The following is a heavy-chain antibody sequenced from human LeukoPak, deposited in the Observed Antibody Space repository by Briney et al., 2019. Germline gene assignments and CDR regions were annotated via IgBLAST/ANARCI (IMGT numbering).Heavy chain of an antibody. D-gene: IGHD4-11*01. CDR3: ARGSNCDS. Sequence: GGSLRVSCVGSGCTFNTYSMNWVRQAPGKGLEWVSSFSSRSDSIYYADSVKGRFTISRDNAKNSLYLQMDGLRAEDTAVYYCARGSNCDSWGQGTLVTVSS. J-gene: IGHJ4*02. CDR1: GCTFNTYS. CDR2: FSSRSDSI. V-gene: IGHV3-21*01.